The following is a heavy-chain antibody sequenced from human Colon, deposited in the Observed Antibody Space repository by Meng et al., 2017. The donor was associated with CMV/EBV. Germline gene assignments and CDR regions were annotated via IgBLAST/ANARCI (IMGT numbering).Heavy chain of an antibody. CDR2: MYYSGST. CDR3: ALGVGAPIDS. J-gene: IGHJ4*02. V-gene: IGHV4-39*01. Sequence: SETLSLTCTVSGGSISTTPYHWGWFRQAPGKGLEWIGSMYYSGSTYYTPSLKSRVTISVDTSKNQFSLRVSSVTAADTAVYYCALGVGAPIDSWGQGTLVTVSS. D-gene: IGHD1-26*01. CDR1: GGSISTTPYH.